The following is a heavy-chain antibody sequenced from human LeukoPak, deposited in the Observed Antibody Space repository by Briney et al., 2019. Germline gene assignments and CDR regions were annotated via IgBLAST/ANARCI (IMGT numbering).Heavy chain of an antibody. CDR2: IYYTGST. CDR3: ARQDSGTYLNPLDI. J-gene: IGHJ3*02. V-gene: IGHV4-59*08. CDR1: GGSISSYY. Sequence: SETLSLTCIVSGGSISSYYWSWIRQPPGKGLVWIVYIYYTGSTNYNPSLKSRVTISVDTSKNQLSLKLRSVTAADTAVYYCARQDSGTYLNPLDIWGQGTVVTVSS. D-gene: IGHD1-26*01.